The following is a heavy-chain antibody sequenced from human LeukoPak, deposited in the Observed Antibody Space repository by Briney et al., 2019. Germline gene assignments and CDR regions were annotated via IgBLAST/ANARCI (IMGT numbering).Heavy chain of an antibody. J-gene: IGHJ5*02. CDR1: GFTFSNAW. CDR3: ATDFYDST. V-gene: IGHV3-15*07. Sequence: GGSQRLSCATSGFTFSNAWMNWVRQAPGKGLEWVGRIRSSSDGGTIDYAAPVKGRFTLSRDDSKTTQYLQMNSLQTEDTAVYYCATDFYDSTWGQGTLVTVSS. D-gene: IGHD3-22*01. CDR2: IRSSSDGGTI.